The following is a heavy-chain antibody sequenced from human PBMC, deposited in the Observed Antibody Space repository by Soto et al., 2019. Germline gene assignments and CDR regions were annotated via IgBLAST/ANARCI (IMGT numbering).Heavy chain of an antibody. CDR2: IIPIFGTA. J-gene: IGHJ5*02. CDR1: GGTFSSYA. V-gene: IGHV1-69*12. Sequence: QVQLVQSGAEVKKPGSSVKVSCKASGGTFSSYAISWVRQAPGQRLEWMGGIIPIFGTANYAQKFQGRVTITADESTSTAYMELSSLRSEDTALYYCARENCISTSCWFDPWGQGTLVTVSS. CDR3: ARENCISTSCWFDP. D-gene: IGHD2-2*01.